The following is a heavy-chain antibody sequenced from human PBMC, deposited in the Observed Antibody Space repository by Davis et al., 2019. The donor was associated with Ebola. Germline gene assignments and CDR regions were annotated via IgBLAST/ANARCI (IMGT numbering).Heavy chain of an antibody. Sequence: GESLKISCAASRFTFSNYWMSWVRQAPGKGLEWVANIKEDGSEKYYVDSVKGRFTISRDNAKNSLYLQMNSLRDEDTAVYYCAKSYYDFWSGPYWGQGTLVTVSS. CDR3: AKSYYDFWSGPY. D-gene: IGHD3-3*01. J-gene: IGHJ4*02. CDR1: RFTFSNYW. CDR2: IKEDGSEK. V-gene: IGHV3-7*01.